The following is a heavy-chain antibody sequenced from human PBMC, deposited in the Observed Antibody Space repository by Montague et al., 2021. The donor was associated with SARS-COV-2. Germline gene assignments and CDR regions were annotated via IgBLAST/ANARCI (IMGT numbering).Heavy chain of an antibody. D-gene: IGHD6-19*01. CDR1: GDSISSSNW. J-gene: IGHJ6*02. V-gene: IGHV4-4*02. CDR3: ARSRGNLQWPFYYYYGMDV. Sequence: SETLSLTCAVSGDSISSSNWCSWVRQPPGKELEWIGEIYHSGSTNYNPSLKSRVTISVDKSKTQFSLKLSSVTAADTAVYYCARSRGNLQWPFYYYYGMDVWGQGTTVTVSS. CDR2: IYHSGST.